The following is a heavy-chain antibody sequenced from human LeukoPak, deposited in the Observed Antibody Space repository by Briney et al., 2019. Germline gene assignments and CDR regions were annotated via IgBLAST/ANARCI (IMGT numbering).Heavy chain of an antibody. V-gene: IGHV3-15*01. D-gene: IGHD1-26*01. CDR2: IKSNIDGGTT. Sequence: NTGGSLRLSCAASGITFRNAWMTWVRQAPGKGLEWVGRIKSNIDGGTTDYAAPVKGRFSISRDDSKSTLYLQMNSLKTEDTAVYYCTSSGTSGAGDFDYGGQGTLVTVSA. CDR1: GITFRNAW. CDR3: TSSGTSGAGDFDY. J-gene: IGHJ4*02.